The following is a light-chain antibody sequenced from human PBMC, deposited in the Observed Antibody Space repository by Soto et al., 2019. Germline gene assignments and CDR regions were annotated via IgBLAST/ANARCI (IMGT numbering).Light chain of an antibody. J-gene: IGKJ2*01. CDR1: QSVSSSY. CDR2: GAS. CDR3: QQYGRSPPYT. V-gene: IGKV3-20*01. Sequence: EIVLTQSPGTLSLSPGERATLSCRASQSVSSSYLAWYQQKPGQPPRLLIYGASSRATGIPDRFSGSGSGTDFTLTISRMEPEDFAVYYYQQYGRSPPYTFGQGTKLEIK.